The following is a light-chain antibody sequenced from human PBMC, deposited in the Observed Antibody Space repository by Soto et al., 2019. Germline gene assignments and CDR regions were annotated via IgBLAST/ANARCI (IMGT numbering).Light chain of an antibody. J-gene: IGLJ1*01. Sequence: QSALTQPASVSGSPGQSITISCTGTSTDIGSYDYVSWYQQHPGKAPKLVIYDVINRPSGVSRRFSGSKSGNTASLTISGLQAEDEADYYCSSYAYTNTRVFGTGTKVTVL. CDR3: SSYAYTNTRV. CDR2: DVI. V-gene: IGLV2-14*03. CDR1: STDIGSYDY.